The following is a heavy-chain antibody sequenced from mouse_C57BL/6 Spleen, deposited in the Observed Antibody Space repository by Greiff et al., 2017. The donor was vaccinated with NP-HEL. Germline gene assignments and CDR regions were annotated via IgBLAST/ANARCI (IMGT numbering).Heavy chain of an antibody. V-gene: IGHV1-39*01. D-gene: IGHD1-1*01. CDR3: ARDSGSSYLYYFDY. Sequence: VHVKQSGPELVKPGASVKISCKASGYSFTDYNMNWVKQSNGKSLEWIGVINPNYGTTSYNQKFKGKATLTVDQSSSTAYMQLNSLTSEDSAGYYCARDSGSSYLYYFDYWGQGTTLTVSS. CDR2: INPNYGTT. J-gene: IGHJ2*01. CDR1: GYSFTDYN.